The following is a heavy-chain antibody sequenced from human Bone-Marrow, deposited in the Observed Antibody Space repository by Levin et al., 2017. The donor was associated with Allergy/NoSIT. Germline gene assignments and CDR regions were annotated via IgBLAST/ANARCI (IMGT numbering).Heavy chain of an antibody. J-gene: IGHJ4*02. V-gene: IGHV1-69*16. CDR2: INPVLGIT. D-gene: IGHD3-10*01. CDR3: ARGGHFAFDY. Sequence: KISCRASGGTFSRSTITWVRQAPGQGLTWMGRINPVLGITNYAQMFQDRVTITTDESTTPAYMELSSLRSEDTAVYYCARGGHFAFDYWGQGTLVTV. CDR1: GGTFSRST.